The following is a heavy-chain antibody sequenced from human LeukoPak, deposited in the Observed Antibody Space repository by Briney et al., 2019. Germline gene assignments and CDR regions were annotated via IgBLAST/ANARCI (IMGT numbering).Heavy chain of an antibody. CDR3: ARVASYYYYMDV. V-gene: IGHV1-2*02. CDR2: INPNSGGT. CDR1: GYTFTAYY. Sequence: GASVKVSCKASGYTFTAYYMHWVRQAPGQGLEWMGWINPNSGGTNYAQKFQGRVTMTRDTSISTAYMELSRLRSDDTAVYYCARVASYYYYMDVWGKGTTVTVSS. J-gene: IGHJ6*03.